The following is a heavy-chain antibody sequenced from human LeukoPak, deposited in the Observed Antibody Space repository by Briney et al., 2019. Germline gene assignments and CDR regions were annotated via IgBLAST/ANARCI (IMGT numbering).Heavy chain of an antibody. CDR1: GFTFSSYG. D-gene: IGHD3-16*01. CDR3: AKVRWGSDNALDS. Sequence: GGSLRLSCAATGFTFSSYGMHCVRQAPGKGLEWVAFIRYDGSNKYYADSVKGRFTISRDNSKNTLYLQMNSLRAEDTAVYYCAKVRWGSDNALDSWGQGTLVTVSS. J-gene: IGHJ4*02. V-gene: IGHV3-30*02. CDR2: IRYDGSNK.